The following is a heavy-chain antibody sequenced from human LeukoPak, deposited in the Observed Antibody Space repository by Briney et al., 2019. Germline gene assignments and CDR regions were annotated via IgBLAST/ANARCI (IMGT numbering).Heavy chain of an antibody. V-gene: IGHV3-30-3*01. J-gene: IGHJ4*02. D-gene: IGHD2/OR15-2a*01. CDR2: ISYDGNNK. Sequence: GGSLRLSCAASGFTFSSYAMHWVRQAPGKGLEWVAVISYDGNNKYYADSVKGRFTISRDNSKNTLYLQMNSLRAEDTAVYYCASFYDTGYWGQGTLVTVSS. CDR1: GFTFSSYA. CDR3: ASFYDTGY.